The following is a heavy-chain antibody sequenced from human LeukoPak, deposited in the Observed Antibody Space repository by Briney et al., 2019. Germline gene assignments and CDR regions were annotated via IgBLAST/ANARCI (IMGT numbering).Heavy chain of an antibody. Sequence: SETLSLTCTVSGGSISSGGYYWSWIRQPPGKGLEWIGYIYHSGSTYYNPSLKSRVTISVDGSKNQFSLKLSSVTAADTAVYYCARDSGRDDRGGEKSVDYWGQGTLVTVSS. CDR1: GGSISSGGYY. V-gene: IGHV4-30-2*01. J-gene: IGHJ4*02. CDR2: IYHSGST. D-gene: IGHD3-10*01. CDR3: ARDSGRDDRGGEKSVDY.